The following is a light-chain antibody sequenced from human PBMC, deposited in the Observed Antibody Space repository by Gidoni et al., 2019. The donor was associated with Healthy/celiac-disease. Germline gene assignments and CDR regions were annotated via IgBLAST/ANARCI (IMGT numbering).Light chain of an antibody. V-gene: IGKV3-11*01. CDR2: DAA. CDR3: QQRSNWTPLT. J-gene: IGKJ4*01. CDR1: QSVSSY. Sequence: EIVLPQSPATLSLSPGERAPLSCRASQSVSSYLAWYQQKPGQAPRLLIYDAANRATGIPARFSGSGSGTDFTLTISSLEPEDFAVYYCQQRSNWTPLTFGGXTKVEIK.